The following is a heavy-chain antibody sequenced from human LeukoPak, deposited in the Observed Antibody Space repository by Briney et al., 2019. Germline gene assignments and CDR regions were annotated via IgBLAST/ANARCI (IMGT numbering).Heavy chain of an antibody. J-gene: IGHJ4*02. CDR1: RGTFSSYA. CDR2: IIPIFGTA. CDR3: ASSSTKGGYFDY. V-gene: IGHV1-69*01. D-gene: IGHD2-2*01. Sequence: GSSVKVSCKASRGTFSSYAISWVRQAPGQGLEWMGGIIPIFGTANYAQKFQGRVTITADESTSTAHMELSSLRSEDTAVYYCASSSTKGGYFDYWGQGTLVTVSS.